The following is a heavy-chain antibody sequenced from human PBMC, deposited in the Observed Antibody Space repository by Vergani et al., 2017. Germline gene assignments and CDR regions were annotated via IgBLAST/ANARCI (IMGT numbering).Heavy chain of an antibody. J-gene: IGHJ3*02. D-gene: IGHD3-10*01. CDR1: GFTFDDYA. CDR2: ISWNSGSI. Sequence: EVQLVESGGGLVQPGRSLRLSCAASGFTFDDYAMHWVRQAPGKGLEWVSGISWNSGSIGYADSVKGRFTISRDNAKNSLYLQMNSLRAEDTALYYCAKDKAGGSGSYYAFDIWGQGTMVTVSS. CDR3: AKDKAGGSGSYYAFDI. V-gene: IGHV3-9*01.